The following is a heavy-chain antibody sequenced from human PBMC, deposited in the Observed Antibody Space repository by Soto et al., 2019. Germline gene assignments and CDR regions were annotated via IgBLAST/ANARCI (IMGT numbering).Heavy chain of an antibody. CDR2: FGAGGRA. J-gene: IGHJ4*02. D-gene: IGHD4-17*01. CDR3: AKESMPEHYGDTLFDY. V-gene: IGHV3-23*01. Sequence: EVQLLASGGGLVQRGGSLRLSCEASGFSFANYALSWVRQAPGKGLEWVATFGAGGRAYYADSVKGRFTIAKDISKNTMHLQASSLRADDTAVYYCAKESMPEHYGDTLFDYWGQGTRVTVSS. CDR1: GFSFANYA.